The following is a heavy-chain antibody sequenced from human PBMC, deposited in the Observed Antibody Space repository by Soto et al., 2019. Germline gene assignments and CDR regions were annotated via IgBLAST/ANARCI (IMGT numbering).Heavy chain of an antibody. Sequence: SETLSVTCAVYGGSFSGYDWSWIRQHPGKGLEWIGEINHSGSTNYNPSLKSRVTISVDTSKNQFSLKLSSVTAADTAVYYCARADSSGWYRWFDPWGQGTLVTVSS. CDR3: ARADSSGWYRWFDP. J-gene: IGHJ5*02. V-gene: IGHV4-34*01. CDR2: INHSGST. D-gene: IGHD6-19*01. CDR1: GGSFSGYD.